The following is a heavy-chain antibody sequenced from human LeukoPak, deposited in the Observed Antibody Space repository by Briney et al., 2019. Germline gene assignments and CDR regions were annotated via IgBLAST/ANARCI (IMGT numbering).Heavy chain of an antibody. CDR1: GFTFSSYA. J-gene: IGHJ1*01. V-gene: IGHV3-23*01. CDR3: ARGDGDYDAEYFQH. D-gene: IGHD4-17*01. CDR2: ISGSGGST. Sequence: GGSLRLSCAASGFTFSSYAMSWVRQAPGKGLEWVSAISGSGGSTYYAGSVKGRFTISRDNSKNTLYLQMNSLRAEDTAVYYCARGDGDYDAEYFQHWGQGTLVTVSS.